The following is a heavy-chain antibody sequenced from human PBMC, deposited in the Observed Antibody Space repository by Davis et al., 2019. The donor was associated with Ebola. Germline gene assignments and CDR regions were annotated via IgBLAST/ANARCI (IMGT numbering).Heavy chain of an antibody. V-gene: IGHV3-53*01. CDR2: IYNGGST. D-gene: IGHD4-23*01. J-gene: IGHJ4*02. CDR1: GFTVSSNY. Sequence: GESLKISCAASGFTVSSNYMSWVRQAPGKGLEWVSVIYNGGSTYYADSVKGRFTISRDNSKNTLYLQMNSLRAEDTAVYYCANLDYGDNSGFDYWGQGTLVTVSS. CDR3: ANLDYGDNSGFDY.